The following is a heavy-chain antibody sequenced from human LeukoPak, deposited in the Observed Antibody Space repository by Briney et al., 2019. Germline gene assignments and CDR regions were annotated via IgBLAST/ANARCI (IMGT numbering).Heavy chain of an antibody. V-gene: IGHV3-30-3*01. CDR3: ARVMYAATPYYYYYGMDV. J-gene: IGHJ6*02. CDR1: XXXFSSXA. Sequence: SXXXFSSXAMHWVRQAPGKGLEWVAVISYDGSNKYYADSVKGRFTISRDNSKNTLYLQMNSLRAEDTAVYYCARVMYAATPYYYYYGMDVWGQGTTVTVSS. D-gene: IGHD2-8*01. CDR2: ISYDGSNK.